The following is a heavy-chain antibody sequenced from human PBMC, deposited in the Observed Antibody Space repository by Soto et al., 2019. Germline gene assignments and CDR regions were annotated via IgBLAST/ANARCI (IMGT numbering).Heavy chain of an antibody. CDR3: GRTTRVAAGRYDFDS. V-gene: IGHV3-23*01. Sequence: GGSLRLSCAASGFTFSTYAMTWVRQAPGKGLEWVSTISGSGGSTYYADSVKGRFAISRDSSKNTVYLQMNSLRVDDTAVYYCGRTTRVAAGRYDFDSWGHGTLVTV. CDR1: GFTFSTYA. D-gene: IGHD6-13*01. CDR2: ISGSGGST. J-gene: IGHJ4*01.